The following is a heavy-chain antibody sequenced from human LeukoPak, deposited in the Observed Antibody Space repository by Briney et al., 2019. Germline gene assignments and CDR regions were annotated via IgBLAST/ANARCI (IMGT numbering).Heavy chain of an antibody. CDR1: GYTFTSYQ. CDR3: ASRVSFSFDY. D-gene: IGHD6-6*01. V-gene: IGHV1-46*01. J-gene: IGHJ4*02. Sequence: ASVEVSCKASGYTFTSYQMHWVRQAPGQGLEWMGIINPSGGSTIYAQKFQGRVTMTRDTSTSTVSMELSSLRYEDTAIYYCASRVSFSFDYWGQGTLVTVSS. CDR2: INPSGGST.